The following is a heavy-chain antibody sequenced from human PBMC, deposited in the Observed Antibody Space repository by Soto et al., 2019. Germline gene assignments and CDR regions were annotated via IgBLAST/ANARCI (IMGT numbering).Heavy chain of an antibody. CDR2: VYNSGST. Sequence: SETLSLTCTVSVGSISSNYWTWVRQPPGKGLEWIGYVYNSGSTNYNPSLKSRVTISEDTSKSQFSLKVNSMTAADTAVYYCARYRREAVAGYTLDNWGQGILVTVSS. D-gene: IGHD6-13*01. CDR3: ARYRREAVAGYTLDN. J-gene: IGHJ4*02. CDR1: VGSISSNY. V-gene: IGHV4-59*01.